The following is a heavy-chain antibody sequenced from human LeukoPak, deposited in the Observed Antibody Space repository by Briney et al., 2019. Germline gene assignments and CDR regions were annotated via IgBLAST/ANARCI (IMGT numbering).Heavy chain of an antibody. V-gene: IGHV3-7*01. Sequence: GGSLRLSCAASGFTFSSYWMSWVRQAPGKGLEWVANIKQDGSEKYYVDSVKGRFTISRDNAKNSLYLQMNSLRAEDTAVYYCWGRLGRISMKVVVSVFDFWGQGTLVTVSS. CDR3: WGRLGRISMKVVVSVFDF. CDR2: IKQDGSEK. CDR1: GFTFSSYW. J-gene: IGHJ4*02. D-gene: IGHD3-22*01.